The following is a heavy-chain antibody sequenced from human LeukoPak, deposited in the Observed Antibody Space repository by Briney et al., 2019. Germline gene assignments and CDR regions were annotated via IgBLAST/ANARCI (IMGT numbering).Heavy chain of an antibody. V-gene: IGHV1-18*01. Sequence: GASVKVSCKAFGYTFTNYGFSWVRQSPGQGLEWMGWISAYNGNTNYAQKLQGRVTMTIDTSTRTGYMELRSLRSDDTAVYYCARGVGATLGRAFDIWGQGTMVSVSS. J-gene: IGHJ3*02. CDR3: ARGVGATLGRAFDI. CDR2: ISAYNGNT. D-gene: IGHD1-26*01. CDR1: GYTFTNYG.